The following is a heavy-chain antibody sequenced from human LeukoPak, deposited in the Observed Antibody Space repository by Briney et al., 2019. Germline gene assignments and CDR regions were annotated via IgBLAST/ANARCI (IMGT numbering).Heavy chain of an antibody. CDR2: ISAYNGYT. D-gene: IGHD1-7*01. V-gene: IGHV1-18*01. J-gene: IGHJ4*02. CDR3: ARSETWNYIFDY. CDR1: GYTFTSYG. Sequence: GASVKVSCKASGYTFTSYGISWVRQAPGQGLEWMGWISAYNGYTNYAQNLQGRVTMTTDTSASTGYMELRSLRSDDTAVYYCARSETWNYIFDYWGQGTLVTVSS.